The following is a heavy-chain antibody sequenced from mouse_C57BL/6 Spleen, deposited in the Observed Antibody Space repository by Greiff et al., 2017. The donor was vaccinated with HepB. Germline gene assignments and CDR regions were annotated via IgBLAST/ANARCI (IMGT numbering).Heavy chain of an antibody. CDR1: GYTFTDYN. V-gene: IGHV1-22*01. CDR2: INPNNGGT. J-gene: IGHJ3*01. CDR3: ARGYYGSSLAY. Sequence: VHVKQSGPELVKPGASVKMSCKASGYTFTDYNMHWVKQSHGKSLEWIGYINPNNGGTSYNQKFKGKATLTVNKSSSTAYMELRSLTSEDSAVYYCARGYYGSSLAYWGQGTLVTVSA. D-gene: IGHD1-1*01.